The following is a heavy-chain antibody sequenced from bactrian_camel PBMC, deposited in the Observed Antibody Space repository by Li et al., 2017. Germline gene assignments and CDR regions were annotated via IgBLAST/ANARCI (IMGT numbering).Heavy chain of an antibody. Sequence: HVQLVESGGGSVQAGGSLQLSCVASGFIHPSDCMGWFRQGPGKEREVVAAIYTGARATYYADSVTGRFTISRGNAKNNITLQMNSLKPEDTAMYYCAAKNTGHCSDGSRYNFWGQGTQVTVS. V-gene: IGHV3S54*01. CDR2: IYTGARAT. CDR3: AAKNTGHCSDGSRYNF. D-gene: IGHD5*01. J-gene: IGHJ4*01. CDR1: GFIHPSDC.